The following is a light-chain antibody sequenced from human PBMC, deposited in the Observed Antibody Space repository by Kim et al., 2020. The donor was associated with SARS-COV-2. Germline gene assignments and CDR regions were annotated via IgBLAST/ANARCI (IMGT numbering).Light chain of an antibody. CDR1: QDIIDY. V-gene: IGKV1-33*01. CDR2: DAS. CDR3: QQYDNLPYT. Sequence: DIQMTQSPSSLSASVGDRVTITCQASQDIIDYLNWYQQKPGKAPKLLIYDASNLEPGVPSRFSGSGSGTTFTFTISSLQPEDIATYYCQQYDNLPYTFGQGTKLEIK. J-gene: IGKJ2*01.